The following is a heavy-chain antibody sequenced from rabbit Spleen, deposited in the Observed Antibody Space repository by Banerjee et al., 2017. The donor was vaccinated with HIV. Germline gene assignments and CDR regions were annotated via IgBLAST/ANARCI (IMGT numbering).Heavy chain of an antibody. CDR2: IYAGSSGST. V-gene: IGHV1S45*01. CDR3: ARTTDISGSDYLDL. Sequence: QEQLVESGGGLVKPGASLTLTCTASGFSFSSSYWICWVRQAPGKGLEWIACIYAGSSGSTWYASWAKGRFTISKTSSTTVTLQMTSLTAADTATYFCARTTDISGSDYLDLWGQGTLVTVS. J-gene: IGHJ3*01. CDR1: GFSFSSSYW. D-gene: IGHD1-1*01.